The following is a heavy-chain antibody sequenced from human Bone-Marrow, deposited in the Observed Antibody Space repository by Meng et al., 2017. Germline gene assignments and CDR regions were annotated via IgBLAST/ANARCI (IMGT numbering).Heavy chain of an antibody. CDR1: GGSISSYY. V-gene: IGHV4-59*12. CDR3: ARDRNDYGSHYFDY. Sequence: QVQLQESGPGLVKPSETLSLTCTVSGGSISSYYWSWIRQPPGKGLEWIGYIYYSGSTNYNPSLKSRVTISVDTSKNQFSLKLSSVTAADTAVYYCARDRNDYGSHYFDYWGQGTLVTVSS. J-gene: IGHJ4*02. CDR2: IYYSGST. D-gene: IGHD4-17*01.